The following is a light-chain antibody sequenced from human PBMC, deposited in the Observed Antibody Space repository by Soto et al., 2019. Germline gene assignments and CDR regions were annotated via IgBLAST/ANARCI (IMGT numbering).Light chain of an antibody. J-gene: IGKJ1*01. CDR1: QTISSW. Sequence: IQMTQSPSTLSGSVGDRVTITCRASQTISSWLAWYQQKPGKAPKLLIYKASTLKSGVPSRFSGSGSGTEFTLTSSSLQPDDFATYDCQHYNSYSEAFGQGTKVDI. CDR3: QHYNSYSEA. CDR2: KAS. V-gene: IGKV1-5*03.